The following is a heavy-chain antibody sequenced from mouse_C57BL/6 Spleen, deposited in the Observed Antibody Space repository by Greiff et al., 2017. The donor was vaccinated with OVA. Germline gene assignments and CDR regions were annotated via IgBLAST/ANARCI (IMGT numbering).Heavy chain of an antibody. CDR3: ALYYGNYGYAMDY. CDR2: IDPEDGET. CDR1: GFNIKDYY. J-gene: IGHJ4*01. V-gene: IGHV14-2*01. Sequence: VHVKQSGAELVKPGASVKLSCTASGFNIKDYYMHWVKQRTEQGLEWIGRIDPEDGETKYAPKFQGKATITADTSSNTAYLQLSSLTSEDTAVYYCALYYGNYGYAMDYWGQGTSVTVSS. D-gene: IGHD2-1*01.